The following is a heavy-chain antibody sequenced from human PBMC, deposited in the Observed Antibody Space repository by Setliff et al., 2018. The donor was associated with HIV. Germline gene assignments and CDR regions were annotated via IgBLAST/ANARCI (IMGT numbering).Heavy chain of an antibody. V-gene: IGHV1-69*13. D-gene: IGHD3-10*01. CDR3: AREESGPDAFDI. J-gene: IGHJ3*02. CDR2: IIPIFGTA. CDR1: GGTFSSYA. Sequence: AASVKVSCKASGGTFSSYAISWVRQAPGQGLEWMGGIIPIFGTANYAQKFQGRVTITADESTSTAYMELSSLRSEDTAVYYCAREESGPDAFDIWGQGTMVTVSS.